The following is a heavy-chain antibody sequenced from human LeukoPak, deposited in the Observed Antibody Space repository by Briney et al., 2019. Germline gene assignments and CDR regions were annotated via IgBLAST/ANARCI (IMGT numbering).Heavy chain of an antibody. D-gene: IGHD5-12*01. CDR3: ARGGVGGYDYFDS. CDR2: ITYSGST. V-gene: IGHV4-30-4*01. CDR1: GGSISSDDYY. Sequence: SQTLSLTCTVSGGSISSDDYYWGWIRQPPGKGLEWIVHITYSGSTDYSPSLRSRVTMSVDTSKNQFSLKLNSVTAAETAMYFCARGGVGGYDYFDSWGQGTLVAVSS. J-gene: IGHJ4*02.